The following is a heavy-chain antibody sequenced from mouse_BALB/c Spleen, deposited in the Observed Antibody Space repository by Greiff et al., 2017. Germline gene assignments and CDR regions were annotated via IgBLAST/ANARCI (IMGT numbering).Heavy chain of an antibody. D-gene: IGHD4-1*01. CDR2: IWGGGST. CDR1: GFSLSRYS. CDR3: ASVNWDVGAMDY. J-gene: IGHJ4*01. Sequence: VKLQESGPGLVAPSQSLSITCTVSGFSLSRYSVHWVRQPPGKGLEWLGMIWGGGSTDYNSALKSRLSISKDNSKSQVFLKMNSLQTDDTAMYFCASVNWDVGAMDYWGQGTSLTVSS. V-gene: IGHV2-6-4*01.